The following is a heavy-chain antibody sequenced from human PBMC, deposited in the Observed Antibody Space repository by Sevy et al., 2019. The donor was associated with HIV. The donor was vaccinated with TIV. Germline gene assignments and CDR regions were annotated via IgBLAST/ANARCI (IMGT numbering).Heavy chain of an antibody. D-gene: IGHD3-22*01. CDR1: GFTFGDYA. CDR3: TRCYYYDSSGYSDY. Sequence: GGSLRLSCTGSGFTFGDYAMSWFRQAPGKGLEWVGFIRSKDNGGETEYAASVKGRFTISRDNSKSIADLQMNSLKTEDTAVYYCTRCYYYDSSGYSDYWGQGTLVTVSS. J-gene: IGHJ4*02. CDR2: IRSKDNGGET. V-gene: IGHV3-49*03.